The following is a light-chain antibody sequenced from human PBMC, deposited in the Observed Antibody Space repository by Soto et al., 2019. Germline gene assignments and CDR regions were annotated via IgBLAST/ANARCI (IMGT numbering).Light chain of an antibody. CDR2: EGS. CDR3: CSYAGSSTFDVV. J-gene: IGLJ2*01. Sequence: QCVLTQPASVSGSPGQSTTISCTGTSSDVGSYNLVSWYQQHPGKAPKLMIYEGSKRPSGVSNRFSGSKSGNTASLTISGLQAEDEADYYCCSYAGSSTFDVVFGGGTKVTVL. V-gene: IGLV2-23*03. CDR1: SSDVGSYNL.